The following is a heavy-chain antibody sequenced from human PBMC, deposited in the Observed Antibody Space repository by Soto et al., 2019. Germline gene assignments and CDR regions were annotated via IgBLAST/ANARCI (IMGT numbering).Heavy chain of an antibody. J-gene: IGHJ5*02. D-gene: IGHD4-17*01. Sequence: QITLRESGPTLVKPTQTLTLTCTFSGFSLNTGGAGVGWIRQSPGKALEWLAVIYWNEDKRYSPSLKSRRTITKDTSKNQVVLTMTNMDPVDTATDYCAHRGYGDYPRDNWFDPWGQGTLVTVSS. CDR1: GFSLNTGGAG. V-gene: IGHV2-5*01. CDR3: AHRGYGDYPRDNWFDP. CDR2: IYWNEDK.